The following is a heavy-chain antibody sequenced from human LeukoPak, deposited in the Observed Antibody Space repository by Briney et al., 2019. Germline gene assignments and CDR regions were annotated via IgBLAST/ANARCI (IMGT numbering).Heavy chain of an antibody. CDR1: GGSISSSSYY. CDR2: IYYSGST. CDR3: ARGAQASSSWYGIVWFDP. J-gene: IGHJ5*02. D-gene: IGHD6-13*01. V-gene: IGHV4-39*07. Sequence: PSETLSLTCTVSGGSISSSSYYWGWIRQPPGKGLEWVGSIYYSGSTYYNPSLKSRVTISVDTSKNQFSLKLSSVTAADTAVYYCARGAQASSSWYGIVWFDPWGQGTLVTVSS.